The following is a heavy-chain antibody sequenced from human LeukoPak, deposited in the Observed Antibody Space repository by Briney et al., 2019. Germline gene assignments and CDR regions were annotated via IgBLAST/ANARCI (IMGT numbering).Heavy chain of an antibody. CDR2: IRSKANSYAT. D-gene: IGHD4-17*01. J-gene: IGHJ4*02. V-gene: IGHV3-73*01. Sequence: GGSLRLSCAASGFTFSGSAMHWVRQASGEGLEWVGRIRSKANSYATAYAASVKGRFTISRDDSKNTAYLQMNSLKTEDTAVYYCTSLTTVTPPFDYWGQGTLVTVSS. CDR3: TSLTTVTPPFDY. CDR1: GFTFSGSA.